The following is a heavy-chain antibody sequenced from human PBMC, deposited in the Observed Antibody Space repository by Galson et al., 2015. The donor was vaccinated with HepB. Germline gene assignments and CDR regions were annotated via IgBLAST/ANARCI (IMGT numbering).Heavy chain of an antibody. D-gene: IGHD3-9*01. CDR1: GYTFTSYG. Sequence: QSGAEVKKPGTSVKVSCKASGYTFTSYGISWVRQAPGQGLEWMGWISAYNGNTNYAQKLQGRVTMTTDTSTSTAYMELRSLRSDDTAVYYCARDFRDILTGNDAFDIWGQGTMVTVSS. CDR3: ARDFRDILTGNDAFDI. CDR2: ISAYNGNT. V-gene: IGHV1-18*01. J-gene: IGHJ3*02.